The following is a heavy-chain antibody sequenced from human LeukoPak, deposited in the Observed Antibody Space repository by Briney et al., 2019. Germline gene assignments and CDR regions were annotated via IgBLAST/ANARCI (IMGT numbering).Heavy chain of an antibody. D-gene: IGHD3-10*01. J-gene: IGHJ4*02. CDR2: IFYSGST. V-gene: IGHV4-59*01. CDR1: GGSISGFY. Sequence: SETLSLTCSVSGGSISGFYWTWIRQPPGRGLEWIGYIFYSGSTNYNPSLKSRVTISVDTSKNQFSLKLSSVTAADTAVYYCARVPSYYYGSGSYYDYWGQGTLVTVSS. CDR3: ARVPSYYYGSGSYYDY.